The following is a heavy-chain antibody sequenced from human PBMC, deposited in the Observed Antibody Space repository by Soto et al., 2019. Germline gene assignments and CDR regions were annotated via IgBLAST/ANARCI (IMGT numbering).Heavy chain of an antibody. D-gene: IGHD3-10*01. J-gene: IGHJ6*02. V-gene: IGHV4-30-4*08. CDR1: GGSISSGGYY. Sequence: PSETLSLTCTVSGGSISSGGYYWSWIRQHPGKGLEWIGYIYYSGSTYYNPSLKSRVTISVDTSKNQFSLKLSSVTAADTAVYYCARGGNYYGSVIRDYYGMDVRGQGTTVTVSS. CDR3: ARGGNYYGSVIRDYYGMDV. CDR2: IYYSGST.